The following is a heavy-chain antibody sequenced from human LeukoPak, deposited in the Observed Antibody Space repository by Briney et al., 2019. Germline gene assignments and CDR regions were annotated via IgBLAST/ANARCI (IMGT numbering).Heavy chain of an antibody. Sequence: IVDIFSSGSTNYNPSLKSRVTISVDTSKNQFSLRLGSVTAADTAFYYCARAGQWSSPHDYXXXG. CDR2: IFSSGST. V-gene: IGHV4-4*09. D-gene: IGHD2-15*01. CDR3: ARAGQWSSPHDY. J-gene: IGHJ4*02.